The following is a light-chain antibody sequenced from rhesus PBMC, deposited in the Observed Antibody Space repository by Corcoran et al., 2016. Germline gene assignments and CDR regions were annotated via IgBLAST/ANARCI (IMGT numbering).Light chain of an antibody. CDR3: LQYDSDPYS. CDR1: QGISTD. V-gene: IGKV1-43*02. J-gene: IGKJ2*01. CDR2: AES. Sequence: DIQMTQSPSSLSVSVGDRVTITCRASQGISTDLNWYQQKPGKAPKRLIYAESSLESGVPSRFSGIGSGTVFTLTISSLQPEDFATSYCLQYDSDPYSFGQGTKVEIK.